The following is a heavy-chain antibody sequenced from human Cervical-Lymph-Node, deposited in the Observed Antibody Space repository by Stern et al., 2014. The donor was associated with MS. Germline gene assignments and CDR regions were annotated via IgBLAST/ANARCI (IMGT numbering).Heavy chain of an antibody. CDR3: ARTRTHYDYVWGSYRYPFDY. D-gene: IGHD3-16*02. V-gene: IGHV2-70*01. Sequence: QVTLKESGPALVKPTQTLTLTCTFSGFSLSTSGMCVSWIRQPPGKAQEWLALIDWDDAKYYSTSLKTRLTISKDTSKNQVVLTMTNMDPVDTATYYCARTRTHYDYVWGSYRYPFDYWGQGTLVTVSS. CDR2: IDWDDAK. J-gene: IGHJ4*02. CDR1: GFSLSTSGMC.